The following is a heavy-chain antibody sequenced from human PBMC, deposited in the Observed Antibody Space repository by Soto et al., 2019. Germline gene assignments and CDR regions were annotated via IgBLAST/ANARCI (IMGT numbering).Heavy chain of an antibody. J-gene: IGHJ2*01. V-gene: IGHV2-5*02. Sequence: QITLKESGPTLVKPTQTLTLTCTISGFSLSTSGVGVGWIRQPPEKALEWLAFIYWDDDKSYSPSLKSRLTISKDTSKNQVALTLTNMNPVDTARYNCTHSLLDCSNTICPYCYFELWGRGALVTVSS. D-gene: IGHD2-2*01. CDR1: GFSLSTSGVG. CDR2: IYWDDDK. CDR3: THSLLDCSNTICPYCYFEL.